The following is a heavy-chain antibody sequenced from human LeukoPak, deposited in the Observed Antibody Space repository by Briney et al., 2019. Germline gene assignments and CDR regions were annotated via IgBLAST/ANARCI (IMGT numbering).Heavy chain of an antibody. V-gene: IGHV3-9*01. CDR2: ITWNSVSI. CDR1: GFIFGDYA. Sequence: GGSLRLSCAASGFIFGDYAMHWVRQAPGKGLEWVSGITWNSVSIGYADSVKGRLTISRDNAKNSLYLQMSSLRAEDTAFYYCAKGLAVSGEDYWGQGTLVTVSS. J-gene: IGHJ4*02. D-gene: IGHD6-19*01. CDR3: AKGLAVSGEDY.